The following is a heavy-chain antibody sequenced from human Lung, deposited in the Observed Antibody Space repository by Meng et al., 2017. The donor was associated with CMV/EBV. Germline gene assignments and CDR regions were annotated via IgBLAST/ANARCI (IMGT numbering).Heavy chain of an antibody. CDR2: IDPNSGGT. CDR1: GYTFTGYY. CDR3: SRDLVTIFGVVGTFGY. D-gene: IGHD3-3*01. V-gene: IGHV1-2*02. J-gene: IGHJ4*02. Sequence: SVXVSXXSSGYTFTGYYMHWVRQAPGQGLEWMGWIDPNSGGTNYAQKFQGRVTMTRDTSINTAYMELSRLRSDDTAVYYCSRDLVTIFGVVGTFGYWGQGXLVTGSS.